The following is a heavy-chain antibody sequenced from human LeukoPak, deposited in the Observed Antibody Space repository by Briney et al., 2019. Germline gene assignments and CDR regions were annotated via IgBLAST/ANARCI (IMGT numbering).Heavy chain of an antibody. D-gene: IGHD6-13*01. J-gene: IGHJ4*02. CDR1: GGSISSGGYY. CDR2: IYYSGST. Sequence: KPSETLSLTCTVSGGSISSGGYYWSWIRQHPGKGLEWIGYIYYSGSTYYNPSLKSRVTISVDTSKNQFSLKLSSVTAADTAVFFCARVKGISAAGPFDYWGQGTLVTVSS. CDR3: ARVKGISAAGPFDY. V-gene: IGHV4-31*03.